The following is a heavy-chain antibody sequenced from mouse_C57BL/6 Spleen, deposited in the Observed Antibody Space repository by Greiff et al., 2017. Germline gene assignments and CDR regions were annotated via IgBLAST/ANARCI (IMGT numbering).Heavy chain of an antibody. Sequence: VPLQQSGAELAKPGASVKLSCKASGYTFTSYWMHWVKQRPGQGLEWIGYINPSSGFTKYNQKFKAKATMTADKSSSTADMQLGSLTYGDSAVDYCAVSDGYYEGFAYWGQGTLVTVSA. CDR1: GYTFTSYW. D-gene: IGHD2-3*01. CDR3: AVSDGYYEGFAY. J-gene: IGHJ3*01. V-gene: IGHV1-7*01. CDR2: INPSSGFT.